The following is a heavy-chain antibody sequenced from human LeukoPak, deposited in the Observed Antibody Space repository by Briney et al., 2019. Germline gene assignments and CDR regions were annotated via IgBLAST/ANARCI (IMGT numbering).Heavy chain of an antibody. V-gene: IGHV4-59*01. Sequence: SETLSLTCSVSGGSISSYYWSWIRQPPGRGLEWIGCIYYSGSTNYNPSLKSRVTISVDTSKNQFSLKLSSVTAADTAVYYCARALGWPDGAYYFDYWGQGTLVTVSS. D-gene: IGHD7-27*01. J-gene: IGHJ4*02. CDR3: ARALGWPDGAYYFDY. CDR2: IYYSGST. CDR1: GGSISSYY.